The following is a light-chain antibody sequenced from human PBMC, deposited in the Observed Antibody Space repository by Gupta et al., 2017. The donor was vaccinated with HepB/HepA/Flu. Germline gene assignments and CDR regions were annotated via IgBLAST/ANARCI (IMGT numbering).Light chain of an antibody. Sequence: QYLMTQPPSASGAPGQTDTISIYGGSSNIADNSVYWYQQLPGTAPRLIVYRTNQRPSGAPDRFSASKSGTSASLVISGLRSEDEADYLCATWDDSPRAWVFGGGTKLTVL. V-gene: IGLV1-47*01. J-gene: IGLJ3*02. CDR3: ATWDDSPRAWV. CDR2: RTN. CDR1: SSNIADNS.